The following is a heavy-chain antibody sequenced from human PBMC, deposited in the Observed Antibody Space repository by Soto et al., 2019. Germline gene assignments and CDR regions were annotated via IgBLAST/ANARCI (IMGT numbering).Heavy chain of an antibody. V-gene: IGHV4-34*01. J-gene: IGHJ4*02. D-gene: IGHD3-9*01. Sequence: SETLSLTCAVYGGSFSGYYWSWIRQPPGRGLEWIGEINHSGSTNYNPSLKSRVTISVDTSKNQFSLKLSSVTAADTAVYYCARGLRYFDWPGYFDYWGQGTLVTVSS. CDR2: INHSGST. CDR1: GGSFSGYY. CDR3: ARGLRYFDWPGYFDY.